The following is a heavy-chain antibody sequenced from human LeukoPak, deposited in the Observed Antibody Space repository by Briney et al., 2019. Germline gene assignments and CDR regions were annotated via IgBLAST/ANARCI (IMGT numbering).Heavy chain of an antibody. CDR3: AKVFDSSGQEAFDI. J-gene: IGHJ3*02. CDR2: ISYDGSNK. V-gene: IGHV3-30-3*01. Sequence: PGGSLRLSCAASGFTFSSYAMHWVRQAPGKGLEWVAVISYDGSNKYYADSVKGRFTISRDNSKNTLYLQMNSLRAEDTAVYYCAKVFDSSGQEAFDIWGQGTMVTVSS. CDR1: GFTFSSYA. D-gene: IGHD3-22*01.